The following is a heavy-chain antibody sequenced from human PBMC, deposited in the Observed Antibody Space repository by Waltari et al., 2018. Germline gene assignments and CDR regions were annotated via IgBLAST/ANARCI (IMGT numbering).Heavy chain of an antibody. CDR2: ISGSGSST. CDR3: AKNLVVWFGTRRGDASDI. J-gene: IGHJ3*02. V-gene: IGHV3-23*01. CDR1: GFTFTNYA. Sequence: EVQLLEYGGGLVQPGGCLRLSCAASGFTFTNYAMTWVRQAPGKGLELVSSISGSGSSTNYADSVKGRFTISRDNSKNTLYLQMNSLRAEDTALYYCAKNLVVWFGTRRGDASDICGQGTMVTVSS. D-gene: IGHD3-10*01.